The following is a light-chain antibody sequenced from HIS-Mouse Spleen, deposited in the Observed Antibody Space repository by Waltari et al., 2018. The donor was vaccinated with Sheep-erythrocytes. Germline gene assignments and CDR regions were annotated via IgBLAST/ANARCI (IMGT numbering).Light chain of an antibody. J-gene: IGLJ2*01. CDR2: QYS. CDR1: KLGDKY. V-gene: IGLV3-1*01. Sequence: SYELTQPPSVSVSPGQTASITCSGHKLGDKYACWYQQKPGQAPVLVIYQYSKRPSGIPERFSGSNSGNTATLTISGTQAMDEADYYCQAWDSSTVVFGGGTKLTVL. CDR3: QAWDSSTVV.